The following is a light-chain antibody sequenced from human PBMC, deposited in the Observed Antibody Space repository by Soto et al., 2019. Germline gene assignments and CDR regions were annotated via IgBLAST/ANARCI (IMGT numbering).Light chain of an antibody. CDR3: QQHNYWPS. V-gene: IGKV3-15*01. Sequence: EIVMTQSPATLSVSPGERATLSCRASQSVATNLAWYQQKPGQVPGLLIHSASTRATGVPARFSGSGSGTEFTLTISSLQSEDFAVYYCQQHNYWPSFGQGTKLEIK. CDR1: QSVATN. J-gene: IGKJ2*01. CDR2: SAS.